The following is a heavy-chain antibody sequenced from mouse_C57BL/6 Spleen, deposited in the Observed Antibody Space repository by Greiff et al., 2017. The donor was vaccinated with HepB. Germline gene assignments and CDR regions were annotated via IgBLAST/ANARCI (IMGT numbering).Heavy chain of an antibody. J-gene: IGHJ1*03. CDR3: AKEVTTARYFDV. CDR1: GFSLTSYG. Sequence: VKLVESGPGLVQPSQSLSITCTVSGFSLTSYGVHWVRQSPGKGLEWLGVIWRGGSTDYNAAFMSRLSITKDNSKSQVFFKMNSLQADDTAIYYCAKEVTTARYFDVWGTGTTVTVSS. CDR2: IWRGGST. D-gene: IGHD2-1*01. V-gene: IGHV2-5*01.